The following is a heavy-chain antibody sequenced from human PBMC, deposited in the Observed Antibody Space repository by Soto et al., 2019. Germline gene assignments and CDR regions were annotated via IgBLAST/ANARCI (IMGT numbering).Heavy chain of an antibody. J-gene: IGHJ4*02. CDR1: GGSISSSSYY. CDR3: ARDGVAVTTGISGY. CDR2: IYYSGST. Sequence: PSETLSLTCIVSGGSISSSSYYWGWIRQPPGKGLEWIGSIYYSGSTYYNPSLKSRVTISVDTSKNQFSLKLSSVTAADTAVYYCARDGVAVTTGISGYWGQGTLVTVSS. V-gene: IGHV4-39*02. D-gene: IGHD4-4*01.